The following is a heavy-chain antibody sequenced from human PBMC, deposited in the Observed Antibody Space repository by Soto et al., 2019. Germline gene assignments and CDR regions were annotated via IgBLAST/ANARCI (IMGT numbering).Heavy chain of an antibody. J-gene: IGHJ4*02. CDR1: GGSITSNAYY. CDR2: IYYSGSA. CDR3: ARRPKRGSYSWCFDY. Sequence: QLPLQESGPGLVKPSETLSLTCTVSGGSITSNAYYWGWIRQPPGKGLEWLGYIYYSGSASYNPSLKSRVTMSVDTSKNQFSLKLRSVTAADTAVYYCARRPKRGSYSWCFDYWGQGTLVTVSS. D-gene: IGHD1-26*01. V-gene: IGHV4-39*01.